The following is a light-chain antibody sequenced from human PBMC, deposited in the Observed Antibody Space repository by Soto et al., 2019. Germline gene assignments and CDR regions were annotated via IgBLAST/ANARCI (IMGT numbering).Light chain of an antibody. CDR3: APFDGSLSAWV. CDR2: RNN. V-gene: IGLV1-47*01. J-gene: IGLJ3*02. Sequence: QSVLTQPPSASETPGQTVTISCSGTSSNIGSDFVYWFQQLPGTAPVLLIYRNNQRPSGVPDRFSGSKSGTSASLAISGLRSEDEADYYCAPFDGSLSAWVFGGGTKLTVL. CDR1: SSNIGSDF.